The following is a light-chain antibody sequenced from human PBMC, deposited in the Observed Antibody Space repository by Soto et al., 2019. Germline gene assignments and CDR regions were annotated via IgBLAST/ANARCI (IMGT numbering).Light chain of an antibody. CDR3: QQYNSS. Sequence: DIQMTQSPSTLSASVGDRVTITCRASQSISSWLAWYQQKSGKAPKLLIYKASSLESGVPSRFSGSGSGTEFTLTISSLQPDDFATYYCQQYNSSFGQGTKVDIK. CDR2: KAS. J-gene: IGKJ1*01. V-gene: IGKV1-5*03. CDR1: QSISSW.